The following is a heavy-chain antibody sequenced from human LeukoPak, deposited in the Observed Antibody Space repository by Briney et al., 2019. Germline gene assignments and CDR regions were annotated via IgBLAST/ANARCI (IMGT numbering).Heavy chain of an antibody. CDR1: GGSISSYY. J-gene: IGHJ4*02. D-gene: IGHD3-22*01. CDR3: ARDNYYYDSSGSQPFGY. Sequence: MASETLSLTCTVSGGSISSYYWSWIRQPAGKGLEWIGRIYTSGSTNYNPSLKSRVTMSVDTSKNQFSLKLSSVTAADTAVYYCARDNYYYDSSGSQPFGYWGQGTLVTVSS. V-gene: IGHV4-4*07. CDR2: IYTSGST.